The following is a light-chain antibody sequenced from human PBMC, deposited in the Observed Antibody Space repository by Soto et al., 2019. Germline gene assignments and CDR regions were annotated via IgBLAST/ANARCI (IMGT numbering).Light chain of an antibody. Sequence: QSVLTQPASVSGSPGQSITISCTGTSSNVGSYKLVSWYQQHPGKAPKLMIFEVNKRPSGVSNRFSVSKSGNTASLTISGLKVEDEADYYCCSYGGSPTYVFGTGTKVTVL. V-gene: IGLV2-23*02. CDR1: SSNVGSYKL. CDR2: EVN. CDR3: CSYGGSPTYV. J-gene: IGLJ1*01.